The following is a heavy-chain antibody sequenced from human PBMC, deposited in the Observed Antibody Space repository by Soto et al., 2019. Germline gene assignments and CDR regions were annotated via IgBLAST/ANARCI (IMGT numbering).Heavy chain of an antibody. V-gene: IGHV4-31*03. CDR3: ARARPKSSTLPSNNWFDP. J-gene: IGHJ5*02. D-gene: IGHD6-6*01. CDR2: IYYSGST. Sequence: TSETLSLTCTVSGGSISSGGYYWSWIRQHPGKGLEWIGYIYYSGSTYYNPSLKSRVTISVDTSKNQFSLKLSSVTAADTAVYYCARARPKSSTLPSNNWFDPWGQGTLVTVSS. CDR1: GGSISSGGYY.